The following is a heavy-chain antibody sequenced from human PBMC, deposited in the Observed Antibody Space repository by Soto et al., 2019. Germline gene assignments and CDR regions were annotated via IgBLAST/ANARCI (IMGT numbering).Heavy chain of an antibody. Sequence: SGPTLVNPTQSLTLTCSFSGFSLSTTEVAVGWIRQPPGKALEWLALIYWDGDKRYSPSLKSSLTITKDTAKNQVVLTMTNVHPEDTATFYCAHSPYYYDSSGYYYFRTREGDAFDIWGQGTMVTVSS. V-gene: IGHV2-5*02. CDR2: IYWDGDK. D-gene: IGHD3-22*01. J-gene: IGHJ3*02. CDR1: GFSLSTTEVA. CDR3: AHSPYYYDSSGYYYFRTREGDAFDI.